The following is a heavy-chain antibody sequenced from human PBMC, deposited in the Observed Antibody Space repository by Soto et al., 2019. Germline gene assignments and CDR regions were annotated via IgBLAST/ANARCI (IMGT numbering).Heavy chain of an antibody. CDR3: ATKEVGAIGY. D-gene: IGHD1-26*01. Sequence: VQLVESGGGVVQPGRSLRLSCAASGFTFSSYAMHWVRQAPGKGLEWVAVISYDGSNKYYADSVKGRFTISRDNSKNTLYLQMNSLRAEDTAVYYCATKEVGAIGYWGQGTLVTVSS. CDR2: ISYDGSNK. CDR1: GFTFSSYA. J-gene: IGHJ4*02. V-gene: IGHV3-30-3*01.